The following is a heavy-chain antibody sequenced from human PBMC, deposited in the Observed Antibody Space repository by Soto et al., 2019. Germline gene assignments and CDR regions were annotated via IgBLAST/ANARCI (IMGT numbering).Heavy chain of an antibody. V-gene: IGHV3-15*01. CDR3: TSMNDRDASDI. J-gene: IGHJ3*02. CDR1: LLNFNIAW. D-gene: IGHD1-1*01. Sequence: EEKLVESGGGLVKRGESLRLSCAASLLNFNIAWLSWVRQAPGKGLEWVGRIKNNADGGTTDNAAPVKDRFTISRDDSKSTLYLQMKSLKTEDTAMYYCTSMNDRDASDIWAQGTMVTVSS. CDR2: IKNNADGGTT.